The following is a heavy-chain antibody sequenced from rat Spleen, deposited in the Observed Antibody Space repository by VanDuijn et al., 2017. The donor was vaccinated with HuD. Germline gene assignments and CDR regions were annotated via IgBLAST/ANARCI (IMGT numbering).Heavy chain of an antibody. V-gene: IGHV5S13*01. Sequence: EVQLVDSGGGLVQPGRSLKLSCAASGFTFSNYDMAWVRQAPKKGLEWVASITPSGVSTYYRDSVKGRFTISRDNAKNTLYLQMDSLRSEDTATYYCARHNSGYGVMDAWGQGASVTVSS. CDR2: ITPSGVST. CDR3: ARHNSGYGVMDA. D-gene: IGHD4-3*01. CDR1: GFTFSNYD. J-gene: IGHJ4*01.